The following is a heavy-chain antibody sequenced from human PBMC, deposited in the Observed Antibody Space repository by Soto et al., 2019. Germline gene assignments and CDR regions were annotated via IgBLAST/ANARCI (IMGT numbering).Heavy chain of an antibody. V-gene: IGHV1-8*01. CDR1: GYTFTNYH. CDR3: GRGGGGRWYSGDY. J-gene: IGHJ4*02. CDR2: MNPNSGDT. Sequence: QVQLVQSGAEVKKPGASVKVSCKASGYTFTNYHIHWVRQATGQGLEWMGWMNPNSGDTGYAQKFQGRVTMTRDTSITAAYMELGGLRSEDTAVYYWGRGGGGRWYSGDYWGQGTLVTVSS. D-gene: IGHD6-13*01.